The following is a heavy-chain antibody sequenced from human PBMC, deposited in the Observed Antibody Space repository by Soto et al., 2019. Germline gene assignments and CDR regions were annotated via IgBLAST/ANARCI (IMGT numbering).Heavy chain of an antibody. CDR1: GGSISSSSYY. J-gene: IGHJ3*02. CDR3: AGDIVGLRAFDI. V-gene: IGHV4-39*01. CDR2: IYYSGST. D-gene: IGHD2-15*01. Sequence: KPSETLSLTCTVSGGSISSSSYYWGWIRQPPGKGLEWIGGIYYSGSTYYNPSLKSRVTISVDTSKNQFSLKLSSVTAADTAVYYCAGDIVGLRAFDIWGQGTMVTVSS.